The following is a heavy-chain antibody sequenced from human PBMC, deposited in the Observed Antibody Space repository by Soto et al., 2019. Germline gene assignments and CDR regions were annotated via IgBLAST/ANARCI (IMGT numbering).Heavy chain of an antibody. Sequence: QVQLVQSGAEVKKPGSSVKVSCKASGGTFSSYAISWVRQAPGQGLEWMGGIIPIFGTANYAQKFQGRVTITADESTSTGYMELSSLRSEDTAVYYCARALSKQLVRSNWFGPWGQGSLVTVSS. D-gene: IGHD6-6*01. V-gene: IGHV1-69*01. CDR2: IIPIFGTA. J-gene: IGHJ5*02. CDR3: ARALSKQLVRSNWFGP. CDR1: GGTFSSYA.